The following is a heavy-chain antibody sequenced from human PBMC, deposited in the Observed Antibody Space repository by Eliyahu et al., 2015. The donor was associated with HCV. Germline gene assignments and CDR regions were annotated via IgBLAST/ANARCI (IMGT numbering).Heavy chain of an antibody. CDR1: XFTFSSFW. CDR3: ARNDGPGTVDI. Sequence: EVQLVESGGGLVQPXGXLRXXCXASXFTFSSFWXSWVRQAPGKGLEWVANLGEDGEEKFYVDSVEGRFTISRDNARTSVFLQMNSLRAEDTAVYYCARNDGPGTVDIWGQGTMVTVSS. CDR2: LGEDGEEK. J-gene: IGHJ3*02. D-gene: IGHD2-8*01. V-gene: IGHV3-7*01.